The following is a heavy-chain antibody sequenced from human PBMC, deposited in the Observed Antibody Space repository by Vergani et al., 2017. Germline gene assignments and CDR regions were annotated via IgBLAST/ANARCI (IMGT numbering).Heavy chain of an antibody. V-gene: IGHV3-66*02. CDR3: TRSECSGTTCYGHYFDL. CDR2: IKSDGRT. D-gene: IGHD2-15*01. CDR1: GFRVTTYY. Sequence: VELLESGGGLAQPGGSLRVLCSASGFRVTTYYMSWVRQAPGKGLEWVSVIKSDGRTYYAESVRGRFTISRDTSRNAVYLQMNILRVEDTGVYYCTRSECSGTTCYGHYFDLWGHGILVTVSS. J-gene: IGHJ4*01.